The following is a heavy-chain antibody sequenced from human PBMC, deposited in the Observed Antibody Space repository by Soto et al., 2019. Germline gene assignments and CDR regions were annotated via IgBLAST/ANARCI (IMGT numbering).Heavy chain of an antibody. CDR3: ASLFSNNDWYPEGSDY. D-gene: IGHD2-21*01. CDR2: LYRDGTT. Sequence: PGGSLRLSCAASGFAVSSSSMSWVRQAPGKGLQWVSILYRDGTTQYADSVKGRFAISRENSRNTLYLQMSSLRVEDTAVYYCASLFSNNDWYPEGSDYWGQGTPVTVSS. CDR1: GFAVSSSS. J-gene: IGHJ4*02. V-gene: IGHV3-66*01.